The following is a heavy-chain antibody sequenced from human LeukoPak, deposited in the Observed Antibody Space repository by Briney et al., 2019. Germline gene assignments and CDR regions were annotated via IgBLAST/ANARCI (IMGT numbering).Heavy chain of an antibody. CDR1: GGAIISDNFY. CDR3: GRLFDS. CDR2: INYSGTT. Sequence: SETLSLTCTVSGGAIISDNFYWGWVRQPPGKGLEWVGSINYSGTTYYNPSLRSRVSISVDTSRTQFFLRLNSVSAADTAVYYCGRLFDSWGQGVLVTVSS. J-gene: IGHJ4*02. V-gene: IGHV4-39*01.